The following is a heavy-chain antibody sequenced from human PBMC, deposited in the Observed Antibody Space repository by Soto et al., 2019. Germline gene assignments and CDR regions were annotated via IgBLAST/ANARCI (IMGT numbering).Heavy chain of an antibody. CDR2: INSFSGDT. V-gene: IGHV1-18*01. CDR1: GYTFTHYG. J-gene: IGHJ4*02. CDR3: ARDNGPLDY. D-gene: IGHD2-8*01. Sequence: QVQLVQSGAEVKKPGASVKVSCKASGYTFTHYGITWVRQAPGQGLEWMGWINSFSGDTNYPQKLQGRLTMTRDTSTSTVYMELRWLRSDDTAVYYCARDNGPLDYWGQGTLVTVSS.